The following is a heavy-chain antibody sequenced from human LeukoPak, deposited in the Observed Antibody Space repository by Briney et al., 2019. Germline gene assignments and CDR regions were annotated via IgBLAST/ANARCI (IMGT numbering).Heavy chain of an antibody. J-gene: IGHJ4*02. CDR1: GFTFSNYA. Sequence: GGSLRLSCAASGFTFSNYAITWVRRAPGKGLEWVSAVTSSGSTYYADSVKGRFTISRDNSKNTLYLQVNSLRAEDTAVYYCARVRYDSTASYFDYWGQGTLVTVSS. V-gene: IGHV3-23*01. D-gene: IGHD3-22*01. CDR2: VTSSGST. CDR3: ARVRYDSTASYFDY.